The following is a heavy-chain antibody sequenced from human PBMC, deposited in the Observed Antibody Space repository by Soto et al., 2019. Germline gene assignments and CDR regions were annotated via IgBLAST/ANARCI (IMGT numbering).Heavy chain of an antibody. V-gene: IGHV3-30-3*01. CDR2: ISYDGSNK. CDR1: GFTFSSYA. J-gene: IGHJ4*02. CDR3: ARAVDMVRHEFDY. D-gene: IGHD3-10*01. Sequence: GSLRLSCAASGFTFSSYAMSWVRQAPGKGLEWVAVISYDGSNKYYADSVKGRFTISRDNSKNTLYLQMNSLRAEDTAVYYCARAVDMVRHEFDYWGQGTLVTVSS.